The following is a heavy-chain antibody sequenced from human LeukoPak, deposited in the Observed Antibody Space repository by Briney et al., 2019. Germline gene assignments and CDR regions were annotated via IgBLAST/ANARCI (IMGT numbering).Heavy chain of an antibody. Sequence: GESLKISCKGSGYIFSSHWIGWVRQMPGKGLEWMGIIYPGDSDIKYSPSFQGQVTISADKSISTAYLQWSSLKASDTAMYYCARQDGYNFSPFDHWGQGTLVTVSS. CDR1: GYIFSSHW. CDR3: ARQDGYNFSPFDH. J-gene: IGHJ4*02. V-gene: IGHV5-51*01. D-gene: IGHD5-24*01. CDR2: IYPGDSDI.